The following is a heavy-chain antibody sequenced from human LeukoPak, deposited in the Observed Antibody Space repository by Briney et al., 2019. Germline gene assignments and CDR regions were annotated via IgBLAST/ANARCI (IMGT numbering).Heavy chain of an antibody. D-gene: IGHD2-21*02. Sequence: ASVKVSCRVSGSTLNELFIHWVRQAPGKGLEWMGGFDPEDGETLYTQKFQGRVTMTEDTSTDTATLELSSLRPEDTAVYYCSTGKGDAMRGHWFNPWGQGTLVTVPS. CDR1: GSTLNELF. J-gene: IGHJ5*02. CDR3: STGKGDAMRGHWFNP. V-gene: IGHV1-24*01. CDR2: FDPEDGET.